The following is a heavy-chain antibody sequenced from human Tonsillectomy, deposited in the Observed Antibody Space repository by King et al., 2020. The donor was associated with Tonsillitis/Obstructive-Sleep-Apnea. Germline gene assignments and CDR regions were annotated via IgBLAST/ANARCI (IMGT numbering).Heavy chain of an antibody. V-gene: IGHV3-43*02. CDR2: FSGDGGST. CDR3: AKVNRQSYGAEIDY. CDR1: GFTFDDYA. D-gene: IGHD4-17*01. J-gene: IGHJ4*02. Sequence: VQLVESGGGVVQPGGPLRLSCAASGFTFDDYAMHWVRQAPGKGLEWVSLFSGDGGSTYYADSVKGRFTISRDNSKNSLYLQMNSLRTEDTALYYCAKVNRQSYGAEIDYWGQGTLVTVSS.